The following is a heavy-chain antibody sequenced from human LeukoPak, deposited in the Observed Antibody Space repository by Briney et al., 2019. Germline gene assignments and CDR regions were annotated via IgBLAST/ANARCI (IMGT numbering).Heavy chain of an antibody. CDR2: IYTSGST. Sequence: SETLSLTCTVSGGSISSYYWSWIRQPAGKGLEWIGRIYTSGSTNYNPSLKSRVTMSVDTSKNQFSLKLSSVTAADTAVYYCARVRRYCSSTSCYFFACDIWGQGTMVTVSS. J-gene: IGHJ3*02. V-gene: IGHV4-4*07. CDR1: GGSISSYY. CDR3: ARVRRYCSSTSCYFFACDI. D-gene: IGHD2-2*01.